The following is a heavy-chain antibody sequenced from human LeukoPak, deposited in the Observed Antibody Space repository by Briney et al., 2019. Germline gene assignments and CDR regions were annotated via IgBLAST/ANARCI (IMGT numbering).Heavy chain of an antibody. V-gene: IGHV1-46*01. CDR1: GYTFTSYY. CDR2: INPSGGST. Sequence: ASVKGSCKASGYTFTSYYMHWVRQAPGQGLEWMGIINPSGGSTSYAQKFQGRVTMTRDTSTSTVYMELSSLRSEDTAVYYCARDFYYYDSSGYNHFDYWGQGTLVTVSS. J-gene: IGHJ4*02. D-gene: IGHD3-22*01. CDR3: ARDFYYYDSSGYNHFDY.